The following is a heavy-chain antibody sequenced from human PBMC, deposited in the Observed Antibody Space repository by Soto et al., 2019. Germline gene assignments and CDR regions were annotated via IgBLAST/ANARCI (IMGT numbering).Heavy chain of an antibody. J-gene: IGHJ5*01. CDR3: ATGSARFDF. D-gene: IGHD6-6*01. Sequence: EVQLVESGGGSAKPGGSVRLSCAASGFTFTDAWMNWVRQVPGEGLEWVGHVKSQIDGGTTDSAAALDGRVTISRDDSKNMVYLQLNRLRTDDTAVCYCATGSARFDFWGQGTLVTVSS. CDR2: VKSQIDGGTT. CDR1: GFTFTDAW. V-gene: IGHV3-15*01.